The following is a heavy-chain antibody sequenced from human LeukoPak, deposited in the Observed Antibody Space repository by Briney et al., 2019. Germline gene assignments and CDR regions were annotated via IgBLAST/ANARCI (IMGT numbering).Heavy chain of an antibody. V-gene: IGHV3-21*01. D-gene: IGHD1-1*01. Sequence: GGSLRLSCAASGFTFSSYSMNWVRQAPGRGLEWVSSISSSSNYIYNADSMKGRFTISRDNAKNSLYLQMNSLRAEDTAVYYCARSTSAFDIWGQGTMVTVSS. CDR3: ARSTSAFDI. CDR1: GFTFSSYS. J-gene: IGHJ3*02. CDR2: ISSSSNYI.